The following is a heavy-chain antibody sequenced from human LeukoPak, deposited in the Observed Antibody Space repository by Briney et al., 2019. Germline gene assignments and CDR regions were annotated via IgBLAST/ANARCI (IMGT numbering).Heavy chain of an antibody. CDR1: GFTVSSSY. Sequence: PGGSLRLSCAASGFTVSSSYMSWVRQAPGKGLEWVSLIYSGGSTYYAASVKGRFTISRDNSKNTLYLQMNSLRPEDTAVYYCAKGYNYAYEYWGQGTLVTVFS. J-gene: IGHJ4*02. D-gene: IGHD5-18*01. CDR3: AKGYNYAYEY. CDR2: IYSGGST. V-gene: IGHV3-53*01.